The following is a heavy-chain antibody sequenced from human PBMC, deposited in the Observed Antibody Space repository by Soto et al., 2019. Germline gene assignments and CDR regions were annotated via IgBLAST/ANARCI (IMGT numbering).Heavy chain of an antibody. CDR2: VNHSGST. CDR1: GGSFSGYY. CDR3: ARGYSSGWYILPPNWFDP. D-gene: IGHD6-19*01. J-gene: IGHJ5*02. V-gene: IGHV4-34*01. Sequence: QVQLQQWGAGLLKPSETLSLTCAVYGGSFSGYYWSWIRQPPGKGLEWIGEVNHSGSTNYNPSLKSQVTISVDTSKNQLSLKLSSVTAADTAVYYCARGYSSGWYILPPNWFDPWGQGTLVTVTS.